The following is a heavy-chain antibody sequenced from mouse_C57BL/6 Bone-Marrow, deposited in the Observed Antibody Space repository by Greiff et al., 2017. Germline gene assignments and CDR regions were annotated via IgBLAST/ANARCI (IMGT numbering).Heavy chain of an antibody. CDR1: GYAFSSSW. V-gene: IGHV1-82*01. CDR3: ASTVVASH. Sequence: QVQLQQSGPELVKPGASVKISCTASGYAFSSSWMNWVKQRPGKGLEWIGRIYPGDGDTNYNGKFKGKATLTADKSSSTAYMQLSSLTSEDSAVYFCASTVVASHWGQGTTLTVSS. J-gene: IGHJ2*01. D-gene: IGHD1-1*01. CDR2: IYPGDGDT.